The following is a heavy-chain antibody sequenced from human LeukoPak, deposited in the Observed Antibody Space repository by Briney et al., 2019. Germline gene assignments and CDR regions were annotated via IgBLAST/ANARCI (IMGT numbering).Heavy chain of an antibody. Sequence: GGSLRLSCAASGFTFSSYSMNWVRQAPGKGLGWISYISTSSSTIYYADSVKGRFTISRDNAKNSLYLQMNSLRAEDTAVYYCARDRTQGYGGNSDYWGQGTLVTVTS. V-gene: IGHV3-48*01. CDR3: ARDRTQGYGGNSDY. CDR1: GFTFSSYS. CDR2: ISTSSSTI. D-gene: IGHD4-23*01. J-gene: IGHJ4*02.